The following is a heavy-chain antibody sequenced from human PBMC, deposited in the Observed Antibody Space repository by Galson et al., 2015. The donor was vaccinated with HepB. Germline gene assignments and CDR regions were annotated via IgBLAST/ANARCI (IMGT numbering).Heavy chain of an antibody. V-gene: IGHV1-69*13. CDR1: GGTFSSYA. D-gene: IGHD2-2*02. CDR3: ARVRCSSTSCYIGGMDV. J-gene: IGHJ6*02. Sequence: SVKVSCKASGGTFSSYAISWVRQAPGQGLEWMGGIIPIFGTANYAQKFQGRVTITADESTSTAYMELSSLRSEDTAVYYCARVRCSSTSCYIGGMDVWGQGTTVTVSS. CDR2: IIPIFGTA.